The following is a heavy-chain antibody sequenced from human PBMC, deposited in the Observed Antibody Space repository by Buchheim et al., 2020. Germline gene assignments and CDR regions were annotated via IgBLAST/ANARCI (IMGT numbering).Heavy chain of an antibody. Sequence: VQLVESGGGLVQPGGSLRLSCAASGFTFNNYWMSWVRQAPGKGLEWVAGIKQDGSETYYVDSVKGRFTISRDNPKNSLYLQINSLRAEDTAVYYCARGSGWYDRWGQGTL. CDR2: IKQDGSET. CDR3: ARGSGWYDR. CDR1: GFTFNNYW. D-gene: IGHD3-10*01. V-gene: IGHV3-7*01. J-gene: IGHJ5*02.